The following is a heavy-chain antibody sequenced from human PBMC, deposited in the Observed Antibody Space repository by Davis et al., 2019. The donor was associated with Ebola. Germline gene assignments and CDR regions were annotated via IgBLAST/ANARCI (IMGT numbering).Heavy chain of an antibody. CDR1: GFTFRHYY. D-gene: IGHD7-27*01. Sequence: SPNIPCAASGFTFRHYYMSWIRQAPGKWLEWVSYISSSGSTIYYADSVKGRFTISRDNAKNSLYLQMNSLRAEATAVYYCTSTLGGRDVWGPGPTVTVSS. CDR2: ISSSGSTI. V-gene: IGHV3-11*01. CDR3: TSTLGGRDV. J-gene: IGHJ6*02.